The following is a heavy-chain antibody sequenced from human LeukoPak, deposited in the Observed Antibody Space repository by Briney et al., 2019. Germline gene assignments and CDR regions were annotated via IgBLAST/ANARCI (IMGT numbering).Heavy chain of an antibody. CDR1: GGTFSSYA. J-gene: IGHJ4*02. Sequence: ASVKVSCKASGGTFSSYAISWVRQAPGQGLEWMGGIIPIFGTANYAQKFQGRVTITTDESTSTAYMELSSLRSEDTAVYYRARGFGFGATADYFDYWGQGTLVTVSS. CDR2: IIPIFGTA. CDR3: ARGFGFGATADYFDY. D-gene: IGHD3-10*01. V-gene: IGHV1-69*05.